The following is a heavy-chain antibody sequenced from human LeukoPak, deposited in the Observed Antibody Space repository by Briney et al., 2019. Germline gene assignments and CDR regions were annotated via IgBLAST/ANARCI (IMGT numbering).Heavy chain of an antibody. J-gene: IGHJ4*02. D-gene: IGHD1-26*01. CDR1: GYTLTELS. V-gene: IGHV1-24*01. Sequence: ASVKVSCKVSGYTLTELSMHWVRQAPGKGLEWMGGFDPEDGETIYAQKFQGRVTMTEDTSTDTAYMELSSLRSEDTAVYYCATWAVGATTVDYWGQGTLVTVSS. CDR2: FDPEDGET. CDR3: ATWAVGATTVDY.